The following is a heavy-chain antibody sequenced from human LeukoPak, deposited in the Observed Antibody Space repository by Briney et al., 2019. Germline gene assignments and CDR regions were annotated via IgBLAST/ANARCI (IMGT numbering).Heavy chain of an antibody. J-gene: IGHJ4*02. Sequence: GGSLRLSCAASGFTFSSYWMSWVRQAPGKGLEWVGFIRSKDNGGTTEYAASVKGRFTISRDDSKSIAYLQMNSLKTEDTAVYYCTRSKWLRCDYWGQGTLVTVSS. D-gene: IGHD5-12*01. CDR3: TRSKWLRCDY. CDR2: IRSKDNGGTT. V-gene: IGHV3-49*04. CDR1: GFTFSSYW.